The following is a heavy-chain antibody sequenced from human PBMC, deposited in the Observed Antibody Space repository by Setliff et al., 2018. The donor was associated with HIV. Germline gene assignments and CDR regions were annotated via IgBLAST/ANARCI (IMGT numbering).Heavy chain of an antibody. D-gene: IGHD1-1*01. CDR2: INPNSGGT. V-gene: IGHV1-2*02. CDR3: ARDKLEETTESLWGPMKNDAFDI. Sequence: ASVKVSCKASGYTFTGYYMHWVRQAPGQGLEWMGWINPNSGGTKYAQTFQGRVTMTRDTSINTAYMDLSRLRSDDTAVYYCARDKLEETTESLWGPMKNDAFDIWGPGTLVTVSS. CDR1: GYTFTGYY. J-gene: IGHJ3*02.